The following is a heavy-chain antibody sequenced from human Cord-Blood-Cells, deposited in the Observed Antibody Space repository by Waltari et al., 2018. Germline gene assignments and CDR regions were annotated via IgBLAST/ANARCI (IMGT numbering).Heavy chain of an antibody. CDR2: ISYDGSNK. CDR3: ARDPVRGSASDAFDI. V-gene: IGHV3-30*04. CDR1: GFTFSSYA. Sequence: QVQLVESGGGVVQPGRSLRLSCAASGFTFSSYAMHWVRQAPGKGLEWVAVISYDGSNKYYADSVKGRFTISRDNSKNTLYLQMSSLRAEDTAVYYCARDPVRGSASDAFDIWGQGTMVTVSS. J-gene: IGHJ3*02. D-gene: IGHD3-10*01.